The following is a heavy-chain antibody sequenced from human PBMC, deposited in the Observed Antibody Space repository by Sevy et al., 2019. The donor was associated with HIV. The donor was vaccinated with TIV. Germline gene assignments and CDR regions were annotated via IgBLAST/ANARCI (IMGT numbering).Heavy chain of an antibody. CDR3: AKGEGDYYDSRGPLDY. CDR2: ISCDGSNK. CDR1: GFTFSSYG. D-gene: IGHD3-22*01. Sequence: GGSLRLSCAASGFTFSSYGMHWVRQAPGKGLEWVAVISCDGSNKYYADSVKGRFTISRDNSKNTLYLQMKSMRAEDTAVYYCAKGEGDYYDSRGPLDYWGQGTLVTVSS. V-gene: IGHV3-30*18. J-gene: IGHJ4*02.